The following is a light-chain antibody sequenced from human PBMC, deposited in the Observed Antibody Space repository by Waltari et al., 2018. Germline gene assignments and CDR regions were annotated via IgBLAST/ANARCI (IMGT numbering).Light chain of an antibody. CDR2: DVT. CDR3: SSYSSSITPV. CDR1: SSDVGGYNY. Sequence: QSALTQPASVSGSPGQSITISCTGTSSDVGGYNYVSWYQQHPGKAPKLMIYDVTNRPSGVSYRFSRSKSGNTASLTISGLQAEDEADYYCSSYSSSITPVFGGGTKLTVL. V-gene: IGLV2-14*03. J-gene: IGLJ2*01.